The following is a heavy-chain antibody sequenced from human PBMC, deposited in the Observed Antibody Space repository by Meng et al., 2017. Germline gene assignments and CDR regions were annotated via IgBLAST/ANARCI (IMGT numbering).Heavy chain of an antibody. V-gene: IGHV4-4*02. CDR1: CGSTSGSNW. CDR2: VYHSGGT. J-gene: IGHJ4*02. D-gene: IGHD6-13*01. Sequence: QVRPGVPAQGLLKQSGARLFTLAVPCGSTSGSNWWSWSRQHPGKGLEPIGEVYHSGGTNYNTGRKSHVPISEDQSTIPLALKLSSVSAADTAVYDCERAVTDGIAAAVPPEYLDYWGQGTLVTVSS. CDR3: ERAVTDGIAAAVPPEYLDY.